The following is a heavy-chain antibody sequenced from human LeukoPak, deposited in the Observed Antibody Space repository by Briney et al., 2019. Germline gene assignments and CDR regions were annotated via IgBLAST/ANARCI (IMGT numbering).Heavy chain of an antibody. CDR3: ARQYSGYDAFDY. CDR2: IYHSGST. J-gene: IGHJ4*02. V-gene: IGHV4-30-2*01. CDR1: GGSISSGGYS. Sequence: SQTLSLTCAVSGGSISSGGYSWSWMRQPPGKGREWIGYIYHSGSTYYNPSLKSRVTISVDRSKNQFSLKLSSVTAADTAVYYCARQYSGYDAFDYWGQGTLVTVSS. D-gene: IGHD5-12*01.